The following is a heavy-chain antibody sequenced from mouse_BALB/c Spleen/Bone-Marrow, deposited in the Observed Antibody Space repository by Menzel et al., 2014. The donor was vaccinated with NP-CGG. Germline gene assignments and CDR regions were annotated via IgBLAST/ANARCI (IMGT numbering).Heavy chain of an antibody. Sequence: VQLQQSRAGLVKPGASVKLSCKASGYSFTSYWMHWVKQRPGQGLEWIGEISPSNGRSNYNEKFKSKATLTVDKSSSTAYMQLSGLTSEDSAVYYCTRSELRRGGYALDYWGVGTSVTVSS. CDR1: GYSFTSYW. CDR2: ISPSNGRS. D-gene: IGHD2-12*01. V-gene: IGHV1S81*02. J-gene: IGHJ4*01. CDR3: TRSELRRGGYALDY.